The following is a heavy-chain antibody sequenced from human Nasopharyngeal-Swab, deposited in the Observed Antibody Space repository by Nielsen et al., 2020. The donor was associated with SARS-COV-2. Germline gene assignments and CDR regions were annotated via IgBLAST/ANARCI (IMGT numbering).Heavy chain of an antibody. CDR2: IGASAGTT. D-gene: IGHD2-15*01. V-gene: IGHV1-46*01. Sequence: WVRQAPGRGLEGSGVIGASAGTTTYAQNFQGRVTMTRDTSTSTVYMELSSLTSEATTVYYCARSAPYCSGGSCYPPYNWFDPWGQGTLVTVSS. J-gene: IGHJ5*02. CDR3: ARSAPYCSGGSCYPPYNWFDP.